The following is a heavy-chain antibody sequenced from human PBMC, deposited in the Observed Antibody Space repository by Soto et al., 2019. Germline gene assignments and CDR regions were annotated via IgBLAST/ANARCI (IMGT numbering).Heavy chain of an antibody. CDR1: GFTFSSYA. CDR2: ISYDGSNK. V-gene: IGHV3-30-3*01. J-gene: IGHJ4*01. CDR3: ARDSGSYSLDY. D-gene: IGHD1-26*01. Sequence: GGSLRLSCAASGFTFSSYAMHWVRQAPGKGLEWVAVISYDGSNKYYADSVKGRFTISRDNSKNTLHLQMNSLRAEDTAVYYCARDSGSYSLDYWGHGTLVAVSS.